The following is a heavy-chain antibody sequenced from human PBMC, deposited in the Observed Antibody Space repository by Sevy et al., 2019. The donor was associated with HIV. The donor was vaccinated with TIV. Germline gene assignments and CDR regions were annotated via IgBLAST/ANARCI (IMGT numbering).Heavy chain of an antibody. J-gene: IGHJ1*01. Sequence: GGSLRLSCAASGFTFSSYSMNWVRQAPGKGLEWGSYISSSISTIYYADSVKGRFTISRDNAKKSPYLQMNSLRDEDTAVYYCARAPFIGPPGYWGQGTLVTVSS. CDR2: ISSSISTI. D-gene: IGHD3-16*02. V-gene: IGHV3-48*02. CDR1: GFTFSSYS. CDR3: ARAPFIGPPGY.